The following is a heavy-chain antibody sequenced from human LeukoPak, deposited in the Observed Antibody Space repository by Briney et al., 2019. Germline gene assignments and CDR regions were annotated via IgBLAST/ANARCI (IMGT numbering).Heavy chain of an antibody. CDR3: ARGGFYCGGDCYVDY. J-gene: IGHJ4*02. CDR1: GGSFSPYY. V-gene: IGHV4-34*01. D-gene: IGHD2-21*02. Sequence: PSETLSLTCAVYGGSFSPYYWSWIRQPPGKGLEWIGEINHSGSTNYNPSLKSRVTISVDTSKNQFSLRLSSVTAADPAVCYCARGGFYCGGDCYVDYWGQGTLVTVSS. CDR2: INHSGST.